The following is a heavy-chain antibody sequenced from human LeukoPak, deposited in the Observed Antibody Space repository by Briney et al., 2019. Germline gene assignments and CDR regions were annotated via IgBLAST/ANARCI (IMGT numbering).Heavy chain of an antibody. D-gene: IGHD3-10*01. CDR1: GFTFSRYA. CDR3: FKDGSRSYYTYYFDY. Sequence: GGSLSLSCSASGFTFSRYAMHWVRQAPGKGLGYVSAISSNGGSTYYADSVKGRFTISRDNSKNTLYLQMSSLRAEDTAVYYCFKDGSRSYYTYYFDYWGQGTLVTVSS. CDR2: ISSNGGST. V-gene: IGHV3-64D*06. J-gene: IGHJ4*02.